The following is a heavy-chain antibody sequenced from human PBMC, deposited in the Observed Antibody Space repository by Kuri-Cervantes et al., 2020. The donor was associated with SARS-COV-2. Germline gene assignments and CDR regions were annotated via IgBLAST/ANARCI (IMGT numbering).Heavy chain of an antibody. CDR3: VRGTEDYSGARSFFDS. D-gene: IGHD4-11*01. CDR2: IKQDDTEY. V-gene: IGHV3-7*03. Sequence: GKSLKISCAASGFSFSTYWMNWVRQAPGKGLEWVANIKQDDTEYYYVDSVRGRFTISRDNTKNSMYLQMNSLRAEDTAIYYCVRGTEDYSGARSFFDSWGQRTPVTVSS. CDR1: GFSFSTYW. J-gene: IGHJ4*02.